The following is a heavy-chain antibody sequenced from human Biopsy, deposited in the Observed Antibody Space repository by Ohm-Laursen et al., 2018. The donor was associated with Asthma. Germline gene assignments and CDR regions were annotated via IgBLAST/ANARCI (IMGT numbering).Heavy chain of an antibody. D-gene: IGHD3-9*01. V-gene: IGHV1-3*01. CDR2: INAGDGNT. Sequence: ASVKVSCKASGYTFIHFAIHWVRQAPGQRLEWMGWINAGDGNTKYSQKFQGRVTITRDTSASTAYMYLRSLRSEDTAMYYCARTYYDFLTGQVNDAFALWGQGTLVTVSS. J-gene: IGHJ4*02. CDR3: ARTYYDFLTGQVNDAFAL. CDR1: GYTFIHFA.